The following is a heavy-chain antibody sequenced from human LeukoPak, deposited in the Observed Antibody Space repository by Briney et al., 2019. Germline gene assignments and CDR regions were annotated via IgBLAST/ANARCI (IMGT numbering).Heavy chain of an antibody. D-gene: IGHD2-2*01. CDR1: GFTFSSYA. CDR3: AKVHVREILGYCSSTSCSPYYFDY. Sequence: GGSLRLSCAASGFTFSSYAMHWVRQAPGKGLEWVAVISYDGSNKYYADSVKGRFTISRDNSNNTLYLQMNSLRAEDTAVYYCAKVHVREILGYCSSTSCSPYYFDYWGQGTLVTVSS. V-gene: IGHV3-30-3*01. CDR2: ISYDGSNK. J-gene: IGHJ4*02.